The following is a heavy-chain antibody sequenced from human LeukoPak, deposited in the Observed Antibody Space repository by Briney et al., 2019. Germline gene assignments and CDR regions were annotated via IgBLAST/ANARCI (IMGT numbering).Heavy chain of an antibody. Sequence: ASVKVSCKTSSYIFSNYGISWVRQAPGQGLEWMGWISGYIGNTNYAQKLQGRVTMTTDTSTSTAYMELRSLRSDDTAVYYCTRDHPRNYYDILTGYYKGWDYFDYWGQGTLVTVSS. V-gene: IGHV1-18*01. CDR1: SYIFSNYG. D-gene: IGHD3-9*01. CDR2: ISGYIGNT. CDR3: TRDHPRNYYDILTGYYKGWDYFDY. J-gene: IGHJ4*02.